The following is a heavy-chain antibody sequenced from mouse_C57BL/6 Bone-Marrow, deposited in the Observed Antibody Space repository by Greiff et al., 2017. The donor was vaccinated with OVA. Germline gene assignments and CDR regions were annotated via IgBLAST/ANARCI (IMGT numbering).Heavy chain of an antibody. V-gene: IGHV1-69*01. Sequence: QVQLQQSGAELVMPGASVKLSCKASGYTFTSYWMHWVKQRPGQGLEWIGEIDPSDSYTNYNQKFKGKSTLTVDKSSSTAYMQLSSLTSEDSAVYDCARSGPHDYGSSPAWFAYWGQGTLVTVSA. J-gene: IGHJ3*01. CDR2: IDPSDSYT. CDR3: ARSGPHDYGSSPAWFAY. CDR1: GYTFTSYW. D-gene: IGHD1-1*01.